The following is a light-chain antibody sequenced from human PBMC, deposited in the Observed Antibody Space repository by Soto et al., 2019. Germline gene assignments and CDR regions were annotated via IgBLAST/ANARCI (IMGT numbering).Light chain of an antibody. Sequence: ESVLTQSPATLSLSPGERATLCCRASQSVSSYLAWYQQKPGQAPRLLIYDASNRATGIPARFSGSGSGTDFTLTISSLEPEDFVVYYCQQRSNWPRTFGQGTKVDIK. CDR2: DAS. V-gene: IGKV3-11*01. J-gene: IGKJ1*01. CDR1: QSVSSY. CDR3: QQRSNWPRT.